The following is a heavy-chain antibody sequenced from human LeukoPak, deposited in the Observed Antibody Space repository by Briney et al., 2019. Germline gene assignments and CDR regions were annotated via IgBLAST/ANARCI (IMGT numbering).Heavy chain of an antibody. D-gene: IGHD3-22*01. CDR2: IYHSGST. Sequence: PSETLSLTCTVSGYSISSGYYWGWIRQPPGKGLEWIGSIYHSGSTYYNPSLKSRVTISVDTSKNQFSLKLSSVTAADTAVYYCARGAGAYYYDSSGYFDYWGQGTLVTVSS. J-gene: IGHJ4*02. CDR1: GYSISSGYY. CDR3: ARGAGAYYYDSSGYFDY. V-gene: IGHV4-38-2*02.